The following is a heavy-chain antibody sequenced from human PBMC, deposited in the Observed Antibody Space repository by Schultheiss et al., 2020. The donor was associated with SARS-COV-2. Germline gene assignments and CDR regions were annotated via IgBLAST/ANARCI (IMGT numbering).Heavy chain of an antibody. CDR2: IYYSGSS. J-gene: IGHJ6*02. Sequence: SETLSLTCTVSGGSISSGSYYWSWVRQPPGQGLEWIGYIYYSGSSNYNSSLKSRVTMSVDTSKNHFSLKLSSVTAADTAVYYCARVPVTYYDFWSGYPNRPYYYYGMDVWGQGTTVTVSS. D-gene: IGHD3-3*01. V-gene: IGHV4-61*03. CDR1: GGSISSGSYY. CDR3: ARVPVTYYDFWSGYPNRPYYYYGMDV.